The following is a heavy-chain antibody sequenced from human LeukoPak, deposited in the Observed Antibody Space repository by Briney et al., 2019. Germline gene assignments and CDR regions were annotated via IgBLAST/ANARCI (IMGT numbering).Heavy chain of an antibody. D-gene: IGHD3-22*01. J-gene: IGHJ4*02. Sequence: AASVKVSCKASGYTFTSYAMHWVRQAPGQRLEWMGWINAGNGNTKYSQKFQGRVTITRDTSASTAYMELSSLRSEDTAVYYCARDIPRVTMIVVVIPGIPDYWGQGTLVTVSS. V-gene: IGHV1-3*01. CDR3: ARDIPRVTMIVVVIPGIPDY. CDR2: INAGNGNT. CDR1: GYTFTSYA.